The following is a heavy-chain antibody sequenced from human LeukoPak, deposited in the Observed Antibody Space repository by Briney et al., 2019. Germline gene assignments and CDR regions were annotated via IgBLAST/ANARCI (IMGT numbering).Heavy chain of an antibody. Sequence: PGGSLRLSCAVSGITLSNYGMSWVRQAPGKGLEWVAGISDSGGSTNYADSVKGRFTISRDNPKNTLYLQMNSLRAEDTAAYFCAKRGVVIRAILVGFHKEAYYFDSWGQGALVTVSS. J-gene: IGHJ4*02. CDR1: GITLSNYG. D-gene: IGHD2-21*01. CDR3: AKRGVVIRAILVGFHKEAYYFDS. CDR2: ISDSGGST. V-gene: IGHV3-23*01.